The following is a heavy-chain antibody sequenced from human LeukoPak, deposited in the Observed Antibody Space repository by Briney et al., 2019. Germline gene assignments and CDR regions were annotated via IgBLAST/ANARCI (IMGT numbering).Heavy chain of an antibody. CDR1: GYTFTGYF. V-gene: IGHV1-2*02. CDR2: INPNTGGT. D-gene: IGHD3-9*01. CDR3: ARVHATGYFSLDLGY. J-gene: IGHJ4*02. Sequence: ASVRVSCKASGYTFTGYFMHWVRQAPGQGLNWMGWINPNTGGTKYAQKFQGRVTMTRDTSIGTAYMELSTVTSDDTAVYFCARVHATGYFSLDLGYWGQGTLVTVSS.